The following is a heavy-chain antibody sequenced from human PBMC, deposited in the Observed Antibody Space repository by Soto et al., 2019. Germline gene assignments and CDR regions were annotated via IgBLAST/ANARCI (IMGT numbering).Heavy chain of an antibody. V-gene: IGHV4-31*03. D-gene: IGHD3-3*01. CDR2: IYYSGST. CDR1: DLSIISGRYY. J-gene: IGHJ4*02. Sequence: QTLSLTCTVSDLSIISGRYYSSWLRQHPGKGLEWIGYIYYSGSTYYNPSLKSRVPISVDTSKNQFSLKLSFVTEAVTDVYYCARVDLGFGYLDYWGQGNLVTVSS. CDR3: ARVDLGFGYLDY.